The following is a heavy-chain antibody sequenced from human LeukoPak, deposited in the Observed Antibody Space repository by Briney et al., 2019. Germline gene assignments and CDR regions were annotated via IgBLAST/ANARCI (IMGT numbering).Heavy chain of an antibody. V-gene: IGHV4-38-2*01. CDR1: GYSISSGYY. J-gene: IGHJ5*02. Sequence: SETLSLTCAVSGYSISSGYYWGWIRQPPGKGLEWIGSIYYSGSTYYNPSLKSRVTISVDTSKNQFSLKLSSVTAADTAVYYCARPKLELTNENWFDPWGQGTLVTVSS. CDR3: ARPKLELTNENWFDP. D-gene: IGHD1-7*01. CDR2: IYYSGST.